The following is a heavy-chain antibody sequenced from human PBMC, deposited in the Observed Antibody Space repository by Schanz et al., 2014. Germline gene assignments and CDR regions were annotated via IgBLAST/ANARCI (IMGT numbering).Heavy chain of an antibody. CDR1: GGSIRTYF. D-gene: IGHD6-19*01. CDR3: ARQYSGWSRFDP. J-gene: IGHJ5*02. Sequence: QVQLQESGPGLVKPSETLSLTCSVSGGSIRTYFWAWIRQPPGKGLEWIGFIYYSGSTNYNPSLKSRVPIPFDRPGNQSPRTLTSVTAADTGVYYCARQYSGWSRFDPWGQGIRVTVSS. CDR2: IYYSGST. V-gene: IGHV4-59*08.